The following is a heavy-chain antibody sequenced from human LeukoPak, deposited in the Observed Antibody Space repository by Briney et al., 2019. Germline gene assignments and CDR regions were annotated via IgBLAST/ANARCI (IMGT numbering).Heavy chain of an antibody. CDR3: TFDSRFDY. J-gene: IGHJ4*02. D-gene: IGHD3-22*01. CDR1: GFTFSSYA. CDR2: TTGSGAST. V-gene: IGHV3-23*01. Sequence: QTGGSLRLSCAASGFTFSSYAMSWVRQAPGKGLKWVSGTTGSGASTYYSDSVKGRFAISRDNSKNTLYLQMNSLRAEDTAVYYCTFDSRFDYWGQGTLVSVSS.